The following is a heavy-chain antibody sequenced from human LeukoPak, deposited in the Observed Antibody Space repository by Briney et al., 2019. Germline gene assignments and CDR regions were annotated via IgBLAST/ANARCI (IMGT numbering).Heavy chain of an antibody. V-gene: IGHV3-23*01. J-gene: IGHJ4*02. CDR1: GFTFTSYA. CDR2: ISASGGTT. CDR3: ARDSGGYSYGRHFDY. D-gene: IGHD5-18*01. Sequence: GGTLRLSCAASGFTFTSYAMNWVRQAPGKGLEWVSVISASGGTTDYADSVKGRFTISRDNSKNTLYLQMNSLRAEDTAVYYCARDSGGYSYGRHFDYWGQGTLVTVSS.